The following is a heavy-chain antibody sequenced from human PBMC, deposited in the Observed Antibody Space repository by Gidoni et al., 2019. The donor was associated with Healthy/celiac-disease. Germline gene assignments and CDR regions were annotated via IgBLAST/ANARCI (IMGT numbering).Heavy chain of an antibody. D-gene: IGHD1-1*01. CDR3: AKETKGWFDP. CDR1: GFTFDDYA. Sequence: RLSCAASGFTFDDYAMHWVRQAPGKGLEWVSGISWNSGSIGYADSVKGRFTISRDNAKNSLYLQMNSLRAEDTALYYCAKETKGWFDPWGQGTLVTVSS. J-gene: IGHJ5*02. CDR2: ISWNSGSI. V-gene: IGHV3-9*01.